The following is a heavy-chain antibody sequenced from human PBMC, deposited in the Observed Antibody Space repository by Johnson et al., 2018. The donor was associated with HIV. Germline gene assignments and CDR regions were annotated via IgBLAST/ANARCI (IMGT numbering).Heavy chain of an antibody. CDR2: INWNGGRT. J-gene: IGHJ3*02. Sequence: VQLVESGGGVVRPGGSLRLSCAASGFTFDDYGMSWVRQAPWKGLEWVSGINWNGGRTGYADSVKGRFTISRDNAKNSQYLQMNSLRAEDTAFYYCARDRDSSSWYLAFDIWGQGTMVTVSS. V-gene: IGHV3-20*04. CDR3: ARDRDSSSWYLAFDI. CDR1: GFTFDDYG. D-gene: IGHD6-13*01.